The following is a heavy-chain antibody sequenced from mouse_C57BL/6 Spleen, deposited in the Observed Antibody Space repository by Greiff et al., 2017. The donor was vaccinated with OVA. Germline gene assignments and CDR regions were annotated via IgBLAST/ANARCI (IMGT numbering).Heavy chain of an antibody. CDR2: IDPSDSET. V-gene: IGHV1-52*01. D-gene: IGHD3-2*02. CDR1: GYTFTSYW. CDR3: ARRTAQATAAMDY. J-gene: IGHJ4*01. Sequence: QVQLQQPGAELVRPGSSVKLSCKASGYTFTSYWMHWVKQRPIQGLEWIGNIDPSDSETHYNQKFKDKATLTVDKSSSTAYMQLSSLTSEDAAVYYCARRTAQATAAMDYWGQGTSVTVSS.